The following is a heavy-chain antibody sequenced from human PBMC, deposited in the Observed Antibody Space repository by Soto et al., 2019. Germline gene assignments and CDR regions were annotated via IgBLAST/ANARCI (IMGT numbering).Heavy chain of an antibody. J-gene: IGHJ5*02. Sequence: EVQLVESGGGLVQPGGSLRLSCAASGFTFSSYWMHWVRQAPGKGLVWVSRINSDGSSTSYTDSVKGRFTISRDNAKNTLYLQMNSLRAEDTAVYYCARGIVGATTGSDWFDPWGQGTLVTVSS. D-gene: IGHD1-26*01. V-gene: IGHV3-74*01. CDR2: INSDGSST. CDR1: GFTFSSYW. CDR3: ARGIVGATTGSDWFDP.